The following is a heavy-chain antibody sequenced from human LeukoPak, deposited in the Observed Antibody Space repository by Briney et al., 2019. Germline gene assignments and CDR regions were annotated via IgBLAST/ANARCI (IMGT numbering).Heavy chain of an antibody. CDR3: ARARLDITIFGVVIDAAFDI. Sequence: SETLSLTCTVSGGSISSGDYYWSWIRQPPGKGLEWIGYIYYSGSTYYNPSLKSRVTISVDTSKNQFSLKLSSVTAADTAVYYCARARLDITIFGVVIDAAFDIWGQGTMVTVSS. CDR2: IYYSGST. V-gene: IGHV4-30-4*01. D-gene: IGHD3-3*01. CDR1: GGSISSGDYY. J-gene: IGHJ3*02.